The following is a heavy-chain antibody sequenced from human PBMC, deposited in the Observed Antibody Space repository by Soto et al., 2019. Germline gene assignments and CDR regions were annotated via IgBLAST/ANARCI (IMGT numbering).Heavy chain of an antibody. CDR3: ARWRAEQQLVLGAFDI. CDR1: GGSISSSSYY. CDR2: IYYSGST. Sequence: SETLSLTCTVSGGSISSSSYYWGWIRQPPGKGLEWIGSIYYSGSTYYNPSLKSRVTISVDKSKNQFSLKLSSVTAADTAVYYCARWRAEQQLVLGAFDIWGQGTMVTVSS. J-gene: IGHJ3*02. V-gene: IGHV4-39*07. D-gene: IGHD6-13*01.